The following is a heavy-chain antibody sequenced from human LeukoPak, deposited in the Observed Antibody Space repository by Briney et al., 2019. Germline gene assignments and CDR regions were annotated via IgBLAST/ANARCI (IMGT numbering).Heavy chain of an antibody. CDR2: FYGSGST. D-gene: IGHD4-17*01. Sequence: SETLSLTCTVSGGSISSSTYCWGWIRQPPGKGLEWIGSFYGSGSTYYNPSLKSRVTISVDTSKNQFSLKLSSVTAADTAVYYCARLRSPVTILYYFDYWGQGTLVTVSS. CDR3: ARLRSPVTILYYFDY. CDR1: GGSISSSTYC. J-gene: IGHJ4*02. V-gene: IGHV4-39*01.